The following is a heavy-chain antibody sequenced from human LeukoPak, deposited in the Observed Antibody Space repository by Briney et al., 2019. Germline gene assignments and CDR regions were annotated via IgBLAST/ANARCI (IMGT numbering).Heavy chain of an antibody. CDR3: ARGRDGYNFGY. V-gene: IGHV4-59*12. D-gene: IGHD5-24*01. Sequence: SETLSLTCTVSGGSINSYYWSWIRQPPGKGLEWIGYIYHSGSTYYNPSLKSRVTISVDRSKNQFSLKLSSVTAADTAVYYCARGRDGYNFGYWGQGTLVTVSS. CDR1: GGSINSYY. CDR2: IYHSGST. J-gene: IGHJ4*02.